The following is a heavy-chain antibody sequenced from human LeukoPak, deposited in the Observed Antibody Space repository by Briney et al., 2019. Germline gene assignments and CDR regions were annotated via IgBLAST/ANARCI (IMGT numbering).Heavy chain of an antibody. Sequence: GGSLRLSCAASGFIFSSYDLHWVRQATAKGLEWVSTIDTSGGTYYPDSVRGRFTISRDNAKNTFYIQMDSLRAGDTAVYYCAREGFCGSDDCPANFDLWGRGTLVTVSS. CDR3: AREGFCGSDDCPANFDL. CDR2: IDTSGGT. D-gene: IGHD2-21*01. CDR1: GFIFSSYD. V-gene: IGHV3-13*04. J-gene: IGHJ2*01.